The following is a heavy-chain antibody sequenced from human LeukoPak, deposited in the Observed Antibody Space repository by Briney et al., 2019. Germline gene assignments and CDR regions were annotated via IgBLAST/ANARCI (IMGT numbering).Heavy chain of an antibody. V-gene: IGHV4-34*01. Sequence: SETLSPTCAVYGGSFSGYYWSWIRQPPGKGLEWIGEINHSGSTNYNPSLKSRVTISVDTSKNQFSLKLSSVTAADTAVYYCARGYLESPTAFRYFDYWGQGTLVTVSS. CDR2: INHSGST. D-gene: IGHD2/OR15-2a*01. CDR3: ARGYLESPTAFRYFDY. J-gene: IGHJ4*02. CDR1: GGSFSGYY.